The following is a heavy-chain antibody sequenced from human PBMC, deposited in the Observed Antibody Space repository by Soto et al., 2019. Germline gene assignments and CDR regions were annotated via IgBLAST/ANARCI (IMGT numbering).Heavy chain of an antibody. V-gene: IGHV4-61*08. J-gene: IGHJ4*02. CDR2: MYYTGTT. CDR1: GGSVTSGGYH. Sequence: SETLSLTCSVSGGSVTSGGYHWNWIRQFPGKGLEWIGYMYYTGTTNYNPSLRSRVSISIDTSKNQFSLKLTSVTAADTAIYYCVRDVLGTWGQGTQVTVSS. D-gene: IGHD7-27*01. CDR3: VRDVLGT.